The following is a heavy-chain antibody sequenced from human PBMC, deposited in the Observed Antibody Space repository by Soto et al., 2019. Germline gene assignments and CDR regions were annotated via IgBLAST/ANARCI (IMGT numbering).Heavy chain of an antibody. V-gene: IGHV3-53*01. CDR2: IYSGGYT. CDR1: GFTVSNNY. J-gene: IGHJ4*02. Sequence: EVQLVESGGGLIQPGGSLRLSCAVSGFTVSNNYMSWVRQAPGKGLEGVSVIYSGGYTAYGDSVKGRFTISRDNSKNKLYLQMKSLRAEDPAVFYGGAARGGGGYWGQGTLVTVSS. CDR3: GAARGGGGY. D-gene: IGHD2-15*01.